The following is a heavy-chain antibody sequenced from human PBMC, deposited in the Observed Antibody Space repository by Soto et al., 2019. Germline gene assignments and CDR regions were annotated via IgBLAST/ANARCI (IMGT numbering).Heavy chain of an antibody. D-gene: IGHD2-2*01. CDR3: AKDPVLYCSTISCLNWFDP. V-gene: IGHV3-30*18. CDR1: GFTFSSYG. J-gene: IGHJ5*02. CDR2: ISYDGANK. Sequence: QVQLVESGGGVVQPGRSLRLSCAASGFTFSSYGMHWVRQAPGKGLEWVAVISYDGANKYYADSVKGRFTISRDNSKSTLYVQMSRLRAGDTAVFYGAKDPVLYCSTISCLNWFDPWGQGTLVTVSS.